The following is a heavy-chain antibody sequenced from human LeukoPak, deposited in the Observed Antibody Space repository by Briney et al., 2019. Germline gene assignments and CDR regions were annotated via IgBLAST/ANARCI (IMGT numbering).Heavy chain of an antibody. CDR2: ISSSSSYI. CDR1: GFTFSSYS. D-gene: IGHD6-19*01. V-gene: IGHV3-21*01. Sequence: KPGGSLRLSCAASGFTFSSYSMNWVRQAPGKGLEWVSSISSSSSYIYYADSVKGRFTISRDNAKNSLYLQMNSLRAEDTAVYYCARDGEGSGWYSLVGYYYYYMDVWGKGTTVTISS. CDR3: ARDGEGSGWYSLVGYYYYYMDV. J-gene: IGHJ6*03.